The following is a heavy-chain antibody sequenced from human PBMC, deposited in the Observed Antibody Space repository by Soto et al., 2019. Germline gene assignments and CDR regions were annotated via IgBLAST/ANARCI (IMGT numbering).Heavy chain of an antibody. Sequence: GGSLGLSCTASGFTFSSYAMSWGRQTPGKGREWVSGISGRGASTYYADSVKGRFTISRDNATNSLFLQVNTLRDEDTAVYYCSRGGGGGVFDPWGQGTLVTVSS. D-gene: IGHD2-21*01. CDR1: GFTFSSYA. CDR2: ISGRGAST. V-gene: IGHV3-23*01. CDR3: SRGGGGGVFDP. J-gene: IGHJ5*02.